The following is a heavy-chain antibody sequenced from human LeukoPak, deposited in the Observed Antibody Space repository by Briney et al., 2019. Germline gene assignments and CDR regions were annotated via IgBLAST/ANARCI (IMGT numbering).Heavy chain of an antibody. J-gene: IGHJ3*02. D-gene: IGHD5-18*01. CDR2: INHSGST. CDR1: GGSFSGYY. Sequence: PSETLSLTCAVYGGSFSGYYWSWIRQPPGKGLEWIGKINHSGSTNYNPSLKSRVTISVDTSKNQFSLKLSSVTAADTAVYYCARERSSYGAFEIWGQGTMVTVSS. CDR3: ARERSSYGAFEI. V-gene: IGHV4-34*01.